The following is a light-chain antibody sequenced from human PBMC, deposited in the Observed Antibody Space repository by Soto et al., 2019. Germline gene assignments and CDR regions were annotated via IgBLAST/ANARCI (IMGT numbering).Light chain of an antibody. CDR3: QHYNSYSEA. J-gene: IGKJ1*01. V-gene: IGKV1-5*03. CDR2: RAS. CDR1: QSIDTA. Sequence: DIQMTQSPSTLSASVGDRVTITCRASQSIDTALAWYQQKPGKAPNLLIYRASNLESGVPSRFSGSGSGTEVTLTISSLQPDDFATYYCQHYNSYSEAFGQGTKVDIK.